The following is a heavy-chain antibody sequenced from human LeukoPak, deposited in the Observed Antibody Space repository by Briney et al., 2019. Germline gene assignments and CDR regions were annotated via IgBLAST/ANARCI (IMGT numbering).Heavy chain of an antibody. CDR3: ARDNGNKYYFDY. CDR2: ISSNSKYT. J-gene: IGHJ4*02. V-gene: IGHV3-11*05. Sequence: PGGSLRLSCAASAFMFSDYFMSWIRQAPGKELEWISYISSNSKYTKYADSVKGRFTISRDNAKKSLYLQMNSLRAEDTAVYYCARDNGNKYYFDYWGQGTLVTVSS. D-gene: IGHD2-8*01. CDR1: AFMFSDYF.